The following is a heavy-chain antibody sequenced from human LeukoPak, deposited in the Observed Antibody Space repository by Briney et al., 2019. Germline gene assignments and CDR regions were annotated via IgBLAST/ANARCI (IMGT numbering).Heavy chain of an antibody. CDR2: IYHSGST. D-gene: IGHD5-12*01. Sequence: PSETLSLTCAVSGYSISSGYYWGWIRQPPGKGLEWIGSIYHSGSTYYNPSLKSRVTISVDTSKNQFSLKLSSVTAADTAVYYCARVRANSGYGHFDYWGQGTLATVSS. V-gene: IGHV4-38-2*01. J-gene: IGHJ4*02. CDR1: GYSISSGYY. CDR3: ARVRANSGYGHFDY.